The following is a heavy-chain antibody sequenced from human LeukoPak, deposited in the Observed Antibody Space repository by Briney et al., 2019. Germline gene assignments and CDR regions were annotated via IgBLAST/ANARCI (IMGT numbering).Heavy chain of an antibody. Sequence: GGSLRLSCTVSGFTFGDYAMSWFRQAPGKGLECVGFIRSKAYGGTTEYAASVTGRFTISRDDSRSIAYLQMSSLKTEDTAMYYCTRDRGGSYRFDYWGQGTLVTVSS. J-gene: IGHJ4*02. V-gene: IGHV3-49*03. D-gene: IGHD1-26*01. CDR3: TRDRGGSYRFDY. CDR2: IRSKAYGGTT. CDR1: GFTFGDYA.